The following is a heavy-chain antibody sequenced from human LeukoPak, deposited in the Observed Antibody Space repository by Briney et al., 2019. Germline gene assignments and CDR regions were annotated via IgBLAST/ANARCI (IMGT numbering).Heavy chain of an antibody. J-gene: IGHJ4*02. V-gene: IGHV1-46*01. CDR2: INPSGGST. Sequence: ASVKVSCKASGYTFTSYYMHWVRQAPGQGLEWMGIINPSGGSTSYAQKFQGRVTMTRDMSTSTVYMELSSLRSEDTAVYYCARDGAAPPSTHATMIVVEPHWSFDYWGQGTLVTVSS. D-gene: IGHD3-22*01. CDR3: ARDGAAPPSTHATMIVVEPHWSFDY. CDR1: GYTFTSYY.